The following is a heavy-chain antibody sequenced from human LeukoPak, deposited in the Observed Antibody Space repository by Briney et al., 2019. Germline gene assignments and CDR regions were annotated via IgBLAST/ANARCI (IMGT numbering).Heavy chain of an antibody. Sequence: SETLSLTCTVSGGSISSSRYYWGWIRQPPGKGLERIGSIYYSGSTYYNPSFKSRVTISVDTSKNPFSLKLSSVTAADTAVYYCARPDSSGMKHYAFDIWGQGTMVTVSS. J-gene: IGHJ3*02. D-gene: IGHD3-22*01. CDR1: GGSISSSRYY. CDR2: IYYSGST. CDR3: ARPDSSGMKHYAFDI. V-gene: IGHV4-39*01.